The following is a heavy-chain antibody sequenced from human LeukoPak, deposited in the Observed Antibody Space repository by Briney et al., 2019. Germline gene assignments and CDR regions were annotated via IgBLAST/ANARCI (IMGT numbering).Heavy chain of an antibody. CDR2: IYPGDSDI. CDR3: ARREPGDYGSYYFDY. D-gene: IGHD4-17*01. J-gene: IGHJ4*02. CDR1: GYSFTSYW. V-gene: IGHV5-51*01. Sequence: SGESLKISCKGSGYSFTSYWIGWVRQMPGKGLEWMGIIYPGDSDIRYSPSFQGQVTISADKSISTVYLQWSSLKASDTAMYYCARREPGDYGSYYFDYWGQGTLVTVSS.